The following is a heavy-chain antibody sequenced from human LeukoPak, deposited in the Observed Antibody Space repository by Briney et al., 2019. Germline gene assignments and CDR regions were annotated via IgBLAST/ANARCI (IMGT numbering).Heavy chain of an antibody. D-gene: IGHD4-17*01. V-gene: IGHV3-23*01. Sequence: GGSLRLSCAASGFTFKSYAMSWVRQAPGKGLEWVSTISISGGNTNFADSVKGRFTISRDNSKNTLYLQLNSLRAEDTAVYYCARHTVTTGTVDQWGQGTLVTVSS. CDR2: ISISGGNT. CDR3: ARHTVTTGTVDQ. CDR1: GFTFKSYA. J-gene: IGHJ4*02.